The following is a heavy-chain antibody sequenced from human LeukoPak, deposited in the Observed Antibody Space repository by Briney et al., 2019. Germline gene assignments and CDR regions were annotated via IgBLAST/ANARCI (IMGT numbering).Heavy chain of an antibody. D-gene: IGHD6-13*01. J-gene: IGHJ4*02. CDR2: ISSSSSYI. V-gene: IGHV3-21*01. Sequence: ETLSLTCAVYGGSFSGYYWNWIRQPPGKGLEWVSSISSSSSYIYYADSVKGRFTISRDNAKNSLYLQMNSLRAEDTAVYYCARVAAGPYYFDYWGQGTLVTVSS. CDR3: ARVAAGPYYFDY. CDR1: GGSFSGYY.